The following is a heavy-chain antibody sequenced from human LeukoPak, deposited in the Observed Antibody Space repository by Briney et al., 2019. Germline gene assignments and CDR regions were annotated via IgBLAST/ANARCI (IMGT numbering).Heavy chain of an antibody. V-gene: IGHV4-59*01. CDR3: ARVHYSGSGLSSYFDY. CDR1: GGSISGSY. J-gene: IGHJ4*02. D-gene: IGHD3-10*01. CDR2: ISYTGSP. Sequence: PSETLSLTCTVSGGSISGSYWSCTRHSPGKGLEWIGYISYTGSPNYNPSLKSRVTISVDASKNQFSLKLISVTAADTAVYYCARVHYSGSGLSSYFDYWGQGTLVTVSS.